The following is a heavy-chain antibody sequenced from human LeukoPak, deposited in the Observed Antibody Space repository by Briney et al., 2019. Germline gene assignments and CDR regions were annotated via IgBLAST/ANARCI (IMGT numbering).Heavy chain of an antibody. Sequence: GGSLRLSCAASGFTFDDYGMSWVRQALGKGLEWVSGINWNGGSTGYADSVKGRFTISRDNAKNSLYLQMNSLRAEDTALYYCARDPLLYCSGGSCATDAFDIWGQGTMVTVSS. CDR3: ARDPLLYCSGGSCATDAFDI. J-gene: IGHJ3*02. D-gene: IGHD2-15*01. V-gene: IGHV3-20*04. CDR1: GFTFDDYG. CDR2: INWNGGST.